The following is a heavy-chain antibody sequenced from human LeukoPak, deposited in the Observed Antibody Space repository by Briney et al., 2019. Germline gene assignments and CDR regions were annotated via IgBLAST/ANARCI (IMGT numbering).Heavy chain of an antibody. J-gene: IGHJ4*02. V-gene: IGHV4-4*02. CDR1: GGSISSSNW. D-gene: IGHD2-8*02. Sequence: SETLSLTCAVSGGSISSSNWWSWVRQPPGKGLEWIGEIYHSGSTNYNPSLKSRVTISVDKSKNQFSLKLSSVTAADTAVYYCAMTNPGGPATFDYWGQGTLVTVSS. CDR3: AMTNPGGPATFDY. CDR2: IYHSGST.